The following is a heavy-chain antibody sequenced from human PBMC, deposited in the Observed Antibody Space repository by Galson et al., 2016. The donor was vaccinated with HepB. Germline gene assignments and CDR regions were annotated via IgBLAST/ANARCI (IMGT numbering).Heavy chain of an antibody. CDR1: GLNVGSHY. Sequence: SLRLSCAASGLNVGSHYMRWVRQAPGKGLEWVSLIYSGGSTYYADSVKGRFTISRDNAKNSLYLQMNSLRAEDTAVYYCARTPWKYYDRSQTLDYWGQGTLVTVSS. D-gene: IGHD3-22*01. CDR2: IYSGGST. V-gene: IGHV3-66*01. J-gene: IGHJ4*02. CDR3: ARTPWKYYDRSQTLDY.